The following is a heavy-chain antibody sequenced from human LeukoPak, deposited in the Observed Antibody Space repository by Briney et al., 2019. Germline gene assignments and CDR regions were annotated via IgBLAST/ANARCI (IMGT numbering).Heavy chain of an antibody. D-gene: IGHD5-12*01. Sequence: GGSLRLSCAASGFTFSSYSMNWVRQAPGKGLEWVSSISSSSSYIYYADSVKGRFTISRDNAKNSLYLQMNSLRAEDTAVYYCARGGYSGYDLFDYWGQGTLVTVSS. V-gene: IGHV3-21*01. CDR2: ISSSSSYI. J-gene: IGHJ4*02. CDR1: GFTFSSYS. CDR3: ARGGYSGYDLFDY.